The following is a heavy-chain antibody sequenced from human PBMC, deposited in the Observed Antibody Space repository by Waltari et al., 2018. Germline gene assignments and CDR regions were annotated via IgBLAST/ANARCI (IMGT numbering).Heavy chain of an antibody. CDR2: INDGGNV. J-gene: IGHJ6*02. D-gene: IGHD3-10*01. CDR3: AKRRYYGSGPGGDYGLDV. V-gene: IGHV4-34*08. Sequence: QAQLQQWGAGLLNPSETLSPTCAVYGGTSSGYSWNGFRQPPGKGLEWIGEINDGGNVNYNPSLKSRVTISGDSSSSQFSLELRSVTAADTAMYYCAKRRYYGSGPGGDYGLDVWGRGTTVTVS. CDR1: GGTSSGYS.